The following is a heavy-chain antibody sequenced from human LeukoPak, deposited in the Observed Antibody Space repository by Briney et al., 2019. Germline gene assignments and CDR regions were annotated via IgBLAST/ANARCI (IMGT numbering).Heavy chain of an antibody. CDR1: GFTFSAYS. Sequence: GGSLRLSCAASGFTFSAYSMNWVRQAPGKGLEWVSYISSSSSTIYYAESVKGRFTISRDNAKNLLYLQMNSLRDEDTAVYYCVKVAAGHSVNYFDYWGQGTLVTVSS. CDR2: ISSSSSTI. CDR3: VKVAAGHSVNYFDY. V-gene: IGHV3-48*02. J-gene: IGHJ4*02. D-gene: IGHD4-23*01.